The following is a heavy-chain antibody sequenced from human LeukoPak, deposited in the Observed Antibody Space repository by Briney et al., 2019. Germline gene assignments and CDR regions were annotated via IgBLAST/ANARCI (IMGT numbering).Heavy chain of an antibody. CDR1: GFTFSNAW. J-gene: IGHJ5*02. V-gene: IGHV3-15*01. CDR2: IKSKTDGGTT. D-gene: IGHD4-17*01. Sequence: GALRLSWAASGFTFSNAWMSWVRQAPRKGLEWVGRIKSKTDGGTTDYAAPVKGRFTISRDDSKNTLYLQMNSLKTEDTAVYYCTTAPLNDHGDFVPQWLAHWGQGTLVTVSS. CDR3: TTAPLNDHGDFVPQWLAH.